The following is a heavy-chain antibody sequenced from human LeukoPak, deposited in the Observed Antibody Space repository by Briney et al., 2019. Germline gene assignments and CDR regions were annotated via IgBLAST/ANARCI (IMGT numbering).Heavy chain of an antibody. Sequence: ASVKVSCKASGYTFTSYYMHWVRQAPGQGLEWMGIINPSGGSTSYAQKFQGRVTMTRDTSTSTVYMELSSLRSEDTAVYYCARVLTPRGPLDYWGQGTLVTASS. CDR3: ARVLTPRGPLDY. CDR1: GYTFTSYY. J-gene: IGHJ4*02. D-gene: IGHD3-10*01. CDR2: INPSGGST. V-gene: IGHV1-46*01.